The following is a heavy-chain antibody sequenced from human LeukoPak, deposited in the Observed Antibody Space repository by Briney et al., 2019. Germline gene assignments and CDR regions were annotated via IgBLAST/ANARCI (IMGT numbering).Heavy chain of an antibody. J-gene: IGHJ4*02. CDR2: IYYSGST. V-gene: IGHV4-59*01. Sequence: PSETLPLTCSVSVGSLSGYYWNWIRQPPGKGLEWVGHIYYSGSTNYNPSLKSRVTISVDTSKNQFSLKLSSVTAADTAVYYCARAAYGGNSALFDYWGQGTLVTVSS. CDR1: VGSLSGYY. D-gene: IGHD4-23*01. CDR3: ARAAYGGNSALFDY.